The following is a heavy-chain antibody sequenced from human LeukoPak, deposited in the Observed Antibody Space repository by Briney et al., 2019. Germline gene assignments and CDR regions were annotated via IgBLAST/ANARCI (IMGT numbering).Heavy chain of an antibody. Sequence: SETLSLTCTVSGGSISNYYWSWIRQPAGQGLEWIGHIYTSGATNYRPSLKSRVTMSVDTSKNQFSLKLTSVTAADTAVYYCARGPYSNIWYEGHGMDVWGQGTTVSVS. CDR3: ARGPYSNIWYEGHGMDV. J-gene: IGHJ6*02. CDR2: IYTSGAT. V-gene: IGHV4-4*07. CDR1: GGSISNYY. D-gene: IGHD6-13*01.